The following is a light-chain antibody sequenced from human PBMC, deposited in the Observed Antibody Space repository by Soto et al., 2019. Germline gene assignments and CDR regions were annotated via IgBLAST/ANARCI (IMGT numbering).Light chain of an antibody. CDR3: SSYTSSGGVVV. Sequence: QSVLTQPASVSGSPGQSITISCTGTSSDVGGYNYVSWYQQHPGKAPKLMIYEVSNRPSGVSNRYSGSRTGNTASLTISGLQAEKEGDYYCSSYTSSGGVVVFAGGTK. V-gene: IGLV2-14*01. CDR2: EVS. J-gene: IGLJ2*01. CDR1: SSDVGGYNY.